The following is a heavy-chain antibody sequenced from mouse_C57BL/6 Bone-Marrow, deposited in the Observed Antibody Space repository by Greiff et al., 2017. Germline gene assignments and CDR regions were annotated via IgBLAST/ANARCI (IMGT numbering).Heavy chain of an antibody. D-gene: IGHD4-1*01. J-gene: IGHJ3*01. CDR1: GFTFSSYA. CDR2: ISDGGSYT. Sequence: EVQVVESGGGLVKPGGSLKLSCAASGFTFSSYAMSWVRQTPEKRLEWVATISDGGSYTYYPDNVKGRFTISRDNAKNNLYLQMSHLKSEDTAMYYCARDHLGRGAWFAYWGQGTLVTVSA. V-gene: IGHV5-4*01. CDR3: ARDHLGRGAWFAY.